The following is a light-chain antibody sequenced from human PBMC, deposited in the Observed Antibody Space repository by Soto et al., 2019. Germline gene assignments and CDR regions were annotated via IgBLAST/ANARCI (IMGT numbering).Light chain of an antibody. V-gene: IGLV2-11*01. Sequence: QSVLTQPRSVSGSPGQSVTISCTGTSSDVGSYNYVSWYQHHPGKAPKLMIYDVSKRPSGVPDRFSGSKSGNTASLTISGLQAEDEADYYCCSYAGSYTWVFGGGTKLTVL. CDR1: SSDVGSYNY. CDR2: DVS. J-gene: IGLJ3*02. CDR3: CSYAGSYTWV.